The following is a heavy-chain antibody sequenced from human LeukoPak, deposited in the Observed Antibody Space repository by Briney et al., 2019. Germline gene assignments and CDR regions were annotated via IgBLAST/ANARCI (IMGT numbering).Heavy chain of an antibody. Sequence: GASLRLSCAASGFTFSNYAMGWVRQAPGKGLEWVSAIGGSGGTTYYADSVKGRFTISRDNSKNTLYLQMRSLRAEDTAVYYCAKWGDYDVLTGYYDSDYWGQGTLVTVSS. CDR2: IGGSGGTT. J-gene: IGHJ4*02. CDR3: AKWGDYDVLTGYYDSDY. CDR1: GFTFSNYA. V-gene: IGHV3-23*01. D-gene: IGHD3-9*01.